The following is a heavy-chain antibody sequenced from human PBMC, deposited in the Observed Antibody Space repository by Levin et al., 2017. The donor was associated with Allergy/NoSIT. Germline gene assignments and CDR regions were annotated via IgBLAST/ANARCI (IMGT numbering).Heavy chain of an antibody. V-gene: IGHV3-7*01. J-gene: IGHJ5*02. CDR3: AREPSRVWFDP. CDR2: IKQDGSEK. Sequence: GGSLRLSCAASGFTFSSYWMSWVRQAPGKGLEWVANIKQDGSEKYYVDSVKGRFTISRDNAKNSLYLQMNSLRAEDTAGDYCAREPSRVWFDPWGQGTLVTVSS. CDR1: GFTFSSYW.